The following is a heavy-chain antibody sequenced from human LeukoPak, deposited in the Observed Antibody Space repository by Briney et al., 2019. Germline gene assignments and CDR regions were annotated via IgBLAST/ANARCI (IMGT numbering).Heavy chain of an antibody. V-gene: IGHV3-23*01. CDR2: ISGSGGST. J-gene: IGHJ3*02. D-gene: IGHD2-2*02. Sequence: GGSLRLSCAASGFTFSSYAMSWVRQAPGKGLEWVSAISGSGGSTYYADSVKGRFTISRDNSKNTLYLQMNSLRAEDTAVYYCAKDLSNIVVVPAAIPDAFDIWGQGTMVTVSS. CDR3: AKDLSNIVVVPAAIPDAFDI. CDR1: GFTFSSYA.